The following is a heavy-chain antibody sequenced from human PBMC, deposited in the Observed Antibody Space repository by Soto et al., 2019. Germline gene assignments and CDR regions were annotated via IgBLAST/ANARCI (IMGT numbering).Heavy chain of an antibody. V-gene: IGHV3-30*18. CDR3: AKDRDYTYLRGGGMDV. CDR1: GFTFSSYG. D-gene: IGHD4-4*01. J-gene: IGHJ6*02. CDR2: ISYDGSNK. Sequence: QVQLVESGGGVVQPGRSLRLSCAASGFTFSSYGMHWVRQAPGKGLEWVAVISYDGSNKYYADSVKGRFTISRDNSKNTLYLQMNSLRAEDTAVYYCAKDRDYTYLRGGGMDVWGQGTTVTVSS.